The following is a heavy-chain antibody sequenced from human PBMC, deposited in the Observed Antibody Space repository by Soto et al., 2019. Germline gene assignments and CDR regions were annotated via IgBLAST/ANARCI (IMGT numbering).Heavy chain of an antibody. Sequence: PGGSLRLSCAASGFTFDDYAMHWVRLAPGKGMEWVSGVSWNSGKIAYADSVRGRFTISRDNAKNSVHLQMNSLREDDRAFYYCAMTRVWGKGGKCPGNVPFGRWGQGKLVTVSS. J-gene: IGHJ5*02. V-gene: IGHV3-9*01. CDR1: GFTFDDYA. CDR3: AMTRVWGKGGKCPGNVPFGR. CDR2: VSWNSGKI. D-gene: IGHD3-16*01.